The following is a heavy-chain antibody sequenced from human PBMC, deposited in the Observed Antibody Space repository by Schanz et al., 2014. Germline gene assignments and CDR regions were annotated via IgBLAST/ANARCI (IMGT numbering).Heavy chain of an antibody. V-gene: IGHV3-9*01. CDR3: AKVQTHTLYGGNSCFDY. CDR2: ISWNSGSI. CDR1: GFTFDDYA. Sequence: EVRLVESGGGLVEPGGSLRLSCAASGFTFDDYAMHWVRQAPGKGLEWVSGISWNSGSIGYEDSVKGRFTISRDNAKNSLYLQMNSLRPEDTALYYCAKVQTHTLYGGNSCFDYWGQGTLVTVSS. J-gene: IGHJ4*02. D-gene: IGHD2-21*02.